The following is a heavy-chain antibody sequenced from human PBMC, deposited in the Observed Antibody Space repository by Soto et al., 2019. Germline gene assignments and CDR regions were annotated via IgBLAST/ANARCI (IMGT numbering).Heavy chain of an antibody. CDR3: ARVLMLRGTIVPEGYSYHMDL. Sequence: QVPLQQWGAGLLKPSETLSLTCAIYGGSFSGYYWSWIRQSPGKGLVWIGEITHSGGTNYNPSLKSRVTISINTSRNWFSLRLSSLTAADTAVYYCARVLMLRGTIVPEGYSYHMDLWGKGTTVTVSS. CDR2: ITHSGGT. D-gene: IGHD3-10*01. J-gene: IGHJ6*03. CDR1: GGSFSGYY. V-gene: IGHV4-34*02.